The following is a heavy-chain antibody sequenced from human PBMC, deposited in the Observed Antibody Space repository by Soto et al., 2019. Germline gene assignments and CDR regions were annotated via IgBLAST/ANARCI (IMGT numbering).Heavy chain of an antibody. CDR1: GYRFSSYL. CDR3: GRQLDGNWAVIDY. V-gene: IGHV5-10-1*03. J-gene: IGHJ4*02. Sequence: EVQLVQSGAEVKKPGESLRISCKGSGYRFSSYLINWVRQMPGKGLEWMGRVDPDDSYTTYSRSFQGHVTISVDKSSDTVYVQCSSVTASDTAMYYRGRQLDGNWAVIDYWGQGTVVTVSS. CDR2: VDPDDSYT. D-gene: IGHD1-1*01.